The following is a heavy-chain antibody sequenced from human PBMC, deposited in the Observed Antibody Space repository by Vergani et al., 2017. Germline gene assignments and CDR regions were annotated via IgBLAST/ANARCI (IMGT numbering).Heavy chain of an antibody. CDR2: IYWNDDK. V-gene: IGHV2-5*01. J-gene: IGHJ3*02. CDR1: GFSLSTSGVG. D-gene: IGHD3-3*01. Sequence: QITLKESGPTLVKPTQTLTLTCTFSGFSLSTSGVGVGWIRQPPGKALEWLALIYWNDDKRYSPSLKSRLTITKDTSKNQVVLTMTNMDPVDTATYYCAHRDDCWSGYYAFDIWGQGTMVTVSS. CDR3: AHRDDCWSGYYAFDI.